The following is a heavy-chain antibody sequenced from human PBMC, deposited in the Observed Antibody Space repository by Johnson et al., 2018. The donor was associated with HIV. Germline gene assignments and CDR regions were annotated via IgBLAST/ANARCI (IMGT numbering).Heavy chain of an antibody. CDR1: GFTFSNAW. CDR3: ARDGAIPTGQYCSGGSGHGGDAFDT. D-gene: IGHD2-15*01. J-gene: IGHJ3*02. CDR2: IKSKTDGGTT. V-gene: IGHV3-15*01. Sequence: MQLVESGGGLVQPGGSLRLSCEASGFTFSNAWMSWVRQAPGKGLEWVGRIKSKTDGGTTDYAASVKGRFTISRDDSKNTLYLQMNSLRAEDTSVYYCARDGAIPTGQYCSGGSGHGGDAFDTWGQGTMVTVSS.